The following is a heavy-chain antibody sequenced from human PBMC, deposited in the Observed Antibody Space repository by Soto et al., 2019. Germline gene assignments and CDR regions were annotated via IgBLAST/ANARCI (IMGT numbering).Heavy chain of an antibody. Sequence: ASVKVSCKASGYTFTGYYMHWVRQAPGQGLEWMEWINPNSGGTNYAQKFQGWVTMTRDTSISTAYMELSRLKSDDTAVYYCARDFGDGSGRPRGIDAFDIWGQGTMVTVS. CDR2: INPNSGGT. CDR3: ARDFGDGSGRPRGIDAFDI. CDR1: GYTFTGYY. V-gene: IGHV1-2*04. D-gene: IGHD3-10*01. J-gene: IGHJ3*02.